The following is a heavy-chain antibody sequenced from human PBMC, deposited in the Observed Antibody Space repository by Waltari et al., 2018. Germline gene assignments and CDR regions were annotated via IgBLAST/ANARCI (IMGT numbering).Heavy chain of an antibody. CDR2: INPSGGST. CDR3: ARVVAATKDFDY. CDR1: GYTFTSYY. Sequence: QVQLVQSGGEVKKPGASVKVSCKASGYTFTSYYMHWVRQAPGQGLEWMVIINPSGGSTSYAQKFQGRVTMTRDTSTSTVYMELSSLRSEDTAVYYCARVVAATKDFDYWGQGTLVTVSS. D-gene: IGHD2-15*01. J-gene: IGHJ4*02. V-gene: IGHV1-46*01.